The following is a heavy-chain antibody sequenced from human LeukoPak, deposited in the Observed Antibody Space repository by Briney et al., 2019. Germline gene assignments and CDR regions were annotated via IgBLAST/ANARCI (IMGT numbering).Heavy chain of an antibody. CDR2: IYYSGST. CDR3: ARPDSGTYVARAFDI. V-gene: IGHV4-39*01. J-gene: IGHJ3*02. D-gene: IGHD1-26*01. CDR1: GGSISITNYY. Sequence: PSETLSLTCTVSGGSISITNYYWGWFRQHPGKGLERIGSIYYSGSTYYTPSLKSRATISVDTSKNQFSLKLRSVTAADTAVYYCARPDSGTYVARAFDIWGRGTLVSVSS.